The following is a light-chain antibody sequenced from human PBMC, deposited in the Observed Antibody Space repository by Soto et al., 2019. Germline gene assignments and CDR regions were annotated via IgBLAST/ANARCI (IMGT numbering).Light chain of an antibody. CDR2: DAS. CDR1: QSVSSY. Sequence: EIVLTQSPATLSLSPGERATLSCRASQSVSSYLAWYQQKPGQAPRLLVYDASTRATGIPARFSGSGSGTDFTLSISSLQSEDFAVYYCHHYNSWPYTFGQGTKVEIK. V-gene: IGKV3-11*01. CDR3: HHYNSWPYT. J-gene: IGKJ2*01.